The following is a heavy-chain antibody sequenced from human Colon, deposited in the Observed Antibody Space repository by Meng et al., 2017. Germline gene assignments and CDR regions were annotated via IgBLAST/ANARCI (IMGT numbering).Heavy chain of an antibody. CDR1: GFTFSDNY. J-gene: IGHJ5*01. Sequence: GESLKISCAASGFTFSDNYMSWIRQAPGKGLEWLTYVSGSGATKYYADSVRGRFTISRDNVRNSLYLQMNSLRAEDTAVYYCAKTPTTDYNDYSVYYFDSWGQGTLVTVSS. CDR3: AKTPTTDYNDYSVYYFDS. D-gene: IGHD3-22*01. CDR2: VSGSGATK. V-gene: IGHV3-11*01.